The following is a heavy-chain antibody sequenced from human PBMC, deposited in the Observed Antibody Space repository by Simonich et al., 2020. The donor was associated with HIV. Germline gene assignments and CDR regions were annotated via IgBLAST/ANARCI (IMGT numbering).Heavy chain of an antibody. Sequence: QVQLQQWGAGLLKPSETLSLPCAVYGGSFSGYYWSWIRQPPGKGREGIGEINHSGSTNYNPSLKSRVTISVDTSKNQFSLKLSSVTAADTAVYYCARGRGAGSYWGQGTLVTVSS. V-gene: IGHV4-34*01. CDR1: GGSFSGYY. CDR3: ARGRGAGSY. J-gene: IGHJ4*02. CDR2: INHSGST. D-gene: IGHD2-15*01.